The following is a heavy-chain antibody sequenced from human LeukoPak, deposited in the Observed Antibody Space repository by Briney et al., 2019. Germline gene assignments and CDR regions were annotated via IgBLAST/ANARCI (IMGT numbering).Heavy chain of an antibody. V-gene: IGHV4-59*08. D-gene: IGHD4-23*01. J-gene: IGHJ4*02. CDR3: ARSGDYGGYYFDY. CDR2: IHYTGST. Sequence: PSGTLSLTCTVFGGSISNYYWSWIRQPPGKGLEYIGNIHYTGSTNYNPSLKSRVTISVDTSKTQFSLKLSSVTAADTAVYYCARSGDYGGYYFDYWGQGTLVTVSS. CDR1: GGSISNYY.